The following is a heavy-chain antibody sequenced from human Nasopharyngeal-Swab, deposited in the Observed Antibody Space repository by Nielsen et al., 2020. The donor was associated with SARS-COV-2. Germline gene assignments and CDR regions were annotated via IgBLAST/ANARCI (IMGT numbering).Heavy chain of an antibody. J-gene: IGHJ6*02. CDR2: IYSGGSST. D-gene: IGHD4-11*01. CDR3: AEAKTPYSNYGDYYYGMDV. V-gene: IGHV3-23*03. Sequence: WIRQPPGKGLEWVSVIYSGGSSTCYADSVKGRFTISRDNSKNTLYLQMNSLRAEDTAVYYCAEAKTPYSNYGDYYYGMDVWGQGTTVTVSS.